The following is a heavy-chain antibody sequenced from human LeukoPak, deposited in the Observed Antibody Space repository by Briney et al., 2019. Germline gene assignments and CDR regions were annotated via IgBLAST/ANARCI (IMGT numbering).Heavy chain of an antibody. CDR1: GVSISSYY. CDR2: IYTSGST. Sequence: SETLSLTCTVSGVSISSYYWSWIRQPAGKGLEWIGRIYTSGSTNYNPSLKSRVTMSVDTSKNQFSLKLSSVTAADTAVYYCARGGFQSDAFDIWGQGTMVTVSS. V-gene: IGHV4-4*07. D-gene: IGHD3-10*01. CDR3: ARGGFQSDAFDI. J-gene: IGHJ3*02.